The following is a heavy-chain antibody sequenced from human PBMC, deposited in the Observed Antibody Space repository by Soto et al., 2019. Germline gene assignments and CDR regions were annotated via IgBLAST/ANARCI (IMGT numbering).Heavy chain of an antibody. CDR3: ARGVVIAAMINY. CDR2: ISSSSSTI. D-gene: IGHD2-15*01. CDR1: GFTFSSYS. J-gene: IGHJ4*02. V-gene: IGHV3-48*01. Sequence: GGSLRLSCAASGFTFSSYSMNWVRQAPGKGLEWISYISSSSSTIYYADSVEGRFTVSRDNARNSLYLQMNSLRVEDTAVYYCARGVVIAAMINYWGQGTLVTVSS.